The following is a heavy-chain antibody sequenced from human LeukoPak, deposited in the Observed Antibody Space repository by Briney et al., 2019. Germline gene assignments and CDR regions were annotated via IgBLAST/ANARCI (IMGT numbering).Heavy chain of an antibody. J-gene: IGHJ4*02. V-gene: IGHV4-34*01. CDR1: GGSFSGYY. D-gene: IGHD1-1*01. Sequence: SETLSVTCAVYGGSFSGYYWSWIRQPPGKGLEWIGEINHSGSTNYNPSLKSRVTISVDTSKNQFSLKLSSVTAADTAVYYCARNEDYWGQGTLVTVSS. CDR3: ARNEDY. CDR2: INHSGST.